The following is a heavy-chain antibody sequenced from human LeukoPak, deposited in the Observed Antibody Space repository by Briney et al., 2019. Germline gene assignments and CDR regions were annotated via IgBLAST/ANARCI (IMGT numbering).Heavy chain of an antibody. V-gene: IGHV1-2*02. D-gene: IGHD3-10*01. J-gene: IGHJ4*02. CDR3: ARDRGSRGGEDFDY. CDR1: GYTFTGYY. Sequence: GASVKVSCKASGYTFTGYYMHWVRQAPGQGLEWMGWINPNSGGTNYAQKFQGRVTMTRDTSISTAYMELRSLRSDDTAVYYCARDRGSRGGEDFDYWGQGTLVTVSS. CDR2: INPNSGGT.